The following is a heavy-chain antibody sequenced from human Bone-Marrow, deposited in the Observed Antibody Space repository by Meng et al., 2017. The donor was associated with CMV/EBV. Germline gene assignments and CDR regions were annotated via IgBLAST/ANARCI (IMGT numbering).Heavy chain of an antibody. CDR2: IYHSGST. V-gene: IGHV4-4*02. J-gene: IGHJ4*02. CDR3: ARDSGSYLFDY. D-gene: IGHD1-26*01. Sequence: GAVSGGYISSSNWWSWVRQPPGKGREWIGEIYHSGSTNYNPSLKSRVTISVDKSKNQFSLKLSPVTAADTAVYYCARDSGSYLFDYWGQGTLVTVSS. CDR1: GGYISSSNW.